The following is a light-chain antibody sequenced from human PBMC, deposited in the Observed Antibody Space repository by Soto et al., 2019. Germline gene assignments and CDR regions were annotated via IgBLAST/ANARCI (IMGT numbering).Light chain of an antibody. V-gene: IGLV1-47*01. CDR2: KND. J-gene: IGLJ3*02. CDR3: VTWDDRLSAWV. Sequence: QSVLTQPPSASEXPXQRVTISCSXSSXNIGSNYVYWHQHLPGTAPRPLIYKNDQRPSGVPDRFSGSKSGTSASLAISGLRPEDESDYYCVTWDDRLSAWVFGGGTKLTVL. CDR1: SXNIGSNY.